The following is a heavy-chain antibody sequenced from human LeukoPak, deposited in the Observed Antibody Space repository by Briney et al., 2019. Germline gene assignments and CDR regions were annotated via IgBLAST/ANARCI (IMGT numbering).Heavy chain of an antibody. CDR2: IYYSGST. V-gene: IGHV4-30-4*01. CDR1: GGSISSGDYY. CDR3: ARGCGFYYGSGSYCY. J-gene: IGHJ4*02. D-gene: IGHD3-10*01. Sequence: SETLSLTCTVSGGSISSGDYYWSWIRQPPGKGLEWIGYIYYSGSTYYNPSLKSRVTISVDTSKNQFSLKLSSVTAADTAVYYCARGCGFYYGSGSYCYWGQGTLVTVSS.